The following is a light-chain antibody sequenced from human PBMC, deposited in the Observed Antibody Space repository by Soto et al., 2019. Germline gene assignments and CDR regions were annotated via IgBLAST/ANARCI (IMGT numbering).Light chain of an antibody. CDR1: QCISSW. Sequence: DIQMTQSPSTLSASVGDRVTITCRANQCISSWLAWYQLRPGKAPRLLISKASSLESGVPSRFSGGGFGTELTLTISSLQPDDFAPYYCKQYYTRVTFGQGTTVEIK. V-gene: IGKV1-5*03. CDR2: KAS. J-gene: IGKJ1*01. CDR3: KQYYTRVT.